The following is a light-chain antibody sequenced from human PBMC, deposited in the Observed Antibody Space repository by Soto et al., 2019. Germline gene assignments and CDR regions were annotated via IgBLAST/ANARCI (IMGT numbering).Light chain of an antibody. Sequence: EIVMTQSPATLSVSPGESASLSCRASESVSSYLAWYQQKPGQSPRLLIFGASTRSTGVPARFSGHGSEAEFTLTISSLVSEDAPVYYCQHYNNWPPWTFGRGTKVEIK. CDR3: QHYNNWPPWT. CDR1: ESVSSY. CDR2: GAS. J-gene: IGKJ1*01. V-gene: IGKV3-15*01.